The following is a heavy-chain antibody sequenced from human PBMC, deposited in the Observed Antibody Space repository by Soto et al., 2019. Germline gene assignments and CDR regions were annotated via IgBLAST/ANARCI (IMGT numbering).Heavy chain of an antibody. CDR2: IYSGGST. CDR1: GFTVSSNY. D-gene: IGHD1-26*01. V-gene: IGHV3-53*04. J-gene: IGHJ3*02. Sequence: EVQLVESGGGLVQPGGSLRLSCAASGFTVSSNYMSWVRQAPGKGLEWVSVIYSGGSTYYADSVKGRFTISRHNSKNTLYLQMNSLRAEDTAVYYCARAPPGEGELLDAFDIWGQGTMVTVSS. CDR3: ARAPPGEGELLDAFDI.